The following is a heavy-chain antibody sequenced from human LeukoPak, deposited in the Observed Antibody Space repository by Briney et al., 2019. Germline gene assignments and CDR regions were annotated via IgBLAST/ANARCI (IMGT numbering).Heavy chain of an antibody. J-gene: IGHJ5*02. D-gene: IGHD6-13*01. V-gene: IGHV1-69*04. CDR1: GGTFSSYA. Sequence: ASVKVSCKASGGTFSSYAISWVRQAPGQGLEWMGRIIPIIGTANYAQKFQGRVTITADKSTSTAYMELSSLRSEDTAVYYCARGGSSSWYWFDPWGQGTLVTVSS. CDR2: IIPIIGTA. CDR3: ARGGSSSWYWFDP.